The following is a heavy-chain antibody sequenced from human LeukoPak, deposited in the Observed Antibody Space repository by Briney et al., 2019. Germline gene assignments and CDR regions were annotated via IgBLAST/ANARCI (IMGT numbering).Heavy chain of an antibody. CDR2: ISYNGSNK. J-gene: IGHJ4*02. D-gene: IGHD3-22*01. CDR3: AREDYYDSSGYSPYFDY. Sequence: GRSLRLSCAASGFTFSSYAMHWVRQAPGKGLEWVAVISYNGSNKYYADSVKGRFTISRDNSKNTLYLQMNSLRAEDTAVYYCAREDYYDSSGYSPYFDYWGQGTLVTVSS. V-gene: IGHV3-30-3*01. CDR1: GFTFSSYA.